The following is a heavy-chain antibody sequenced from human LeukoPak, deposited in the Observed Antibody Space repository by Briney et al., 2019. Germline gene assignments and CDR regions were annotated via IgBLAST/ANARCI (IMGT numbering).Heavy chain of an antibody. CDR1: GGSFSGYY. Sequence: TSSETLSLTCAVYGGSFSGYYWSWIRQPPGKGLEWIGEINHSGSTNYNPSLKSRVTISVDTSKNQFSLKLSSVTAADTAVYYCARTTVTTGGNAFDIWGQGTMVTVSS. CDR2: INHSGST. V-gene: IGHV4-34*01. CDR3: ARTTVTTGGNAFDI. J-gene: IGHJ3*02. D-gene: IGHD4-17*01.